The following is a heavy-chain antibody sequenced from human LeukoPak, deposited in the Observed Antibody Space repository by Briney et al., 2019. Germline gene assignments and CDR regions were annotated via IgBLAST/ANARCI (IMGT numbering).Heavy chain of an antibody. Sequence: QPGGSLRLSCAASGFTFNSYAMSWVRQAPGKGLEWVSAISGSGGSTYYADSVKGRFTISRDNAKNTLYLQMNSLRAEDTAVYYCARDRFSRSGDLGYWGQGTLVTVSS. CDR3: ARDRFSRSGDLGY. CDR1: GFTFNSYA. CDR2: ISGSGGST. J-gene: IGHJ4*02. D-gene: IGHD2-21*02. V-gene: IGHV3-23*01.